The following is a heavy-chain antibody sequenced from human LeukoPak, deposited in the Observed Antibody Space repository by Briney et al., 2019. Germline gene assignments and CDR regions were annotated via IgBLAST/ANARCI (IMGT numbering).Heavy chain of an antibody. CDR2: ISYDGSNK. CDR1: GFTFSSYW. CDR3: AKVGDYGDSTFDY. Sequence: GGSLRLSCAASGFTFSSYWMSWVRQAPGKGLEWVAVISYDGSNKYYADSVKGRFTISRDNSKNTLYLQMNSLRAEDTAVYYCAKVGDYGDSTFDYWGQGTLVTVSS. D-gene: IGHD4-17*01. J-gene: IGHJ4*02. V-gene: IGHV3-30*18.